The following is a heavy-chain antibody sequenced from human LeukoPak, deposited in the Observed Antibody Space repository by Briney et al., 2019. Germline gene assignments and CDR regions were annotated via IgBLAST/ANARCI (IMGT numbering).Heavy chain of an antibody. D-gene: IGHD3-22*01. V-gene: IGHV1-69*05. CDR2: IIPIFGTA. CDR3: ARVYYYDRSGYPH. Sequence: ASVKVSCKASGGTFSSYAISWVRQAPGQGLEWMGRIIPIFGTANYAQKFQGRVTITTDESTSTAYMELSSLRSEDTAVYYCARVYYYDRSGYPHWGQGTLVTVSS. J-gene: IGHJ4*02. CDR1: GGTFSSYA.